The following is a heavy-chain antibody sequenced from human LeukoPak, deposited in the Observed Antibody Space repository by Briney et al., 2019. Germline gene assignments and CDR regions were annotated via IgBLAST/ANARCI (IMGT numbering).Heavy chain of an antibody. Sequence: HPGGALRLSCAASGFTFSSYGMHWVRQAPGKGLEWVAFIRYDGSIKYYADSVKGRFTISRDNSKNTLYLQMNSLRAEDTAVYYCAKDQGVGGLVWFGEFIDFWGQGTLVTVSS. CDR2: IRYDGSIK. V-gene: IGHV3-30*02. J-gene: IGHJ4*02. CDR1: GFTFSSYG. CDR3: AKDQGVGGLVWFGEFIDF. D-gene: IGHD3-10*01.